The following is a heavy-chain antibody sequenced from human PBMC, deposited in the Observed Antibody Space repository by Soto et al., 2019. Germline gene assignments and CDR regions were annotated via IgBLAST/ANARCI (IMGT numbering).Heavy chain of an antibody. CDR2: LYNNGDT. J-gene: IGHJ4*02. Sequence: SETLSLTCYVSGVSFTTYGFYWAWIRQPPGKGLEWIGTLYNNGDTYSNASLKSRLTISVDTSRNHFSLNLRSVTAADTAVYYCARKEEATRLDHWGPGILVTVSS. D-gene: IGHD1-1*01. CDR1: GVSFTTYGFY. V-gene: IGHV4-39*01. CDR3: ARKEEATRLDH.